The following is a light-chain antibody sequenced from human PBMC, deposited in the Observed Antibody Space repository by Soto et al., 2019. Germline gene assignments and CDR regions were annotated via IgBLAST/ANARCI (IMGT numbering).Light chain of an antibody. CDR2: EGS. Sequence: QSALTQPASVSGSPGQSITISCAGTSSDVGHDKYVSWYQHHPGKAPKLMIYEGSKRPSGVSNRFSGSKSGNTASLTISGLQAEDEADYYCCSYAGSRTFVFGGGTKLTVL. CDR1: SSDVGHDKY. CDR3: CSYAGSRTFV. V-gene: IGLV2-23*03. J-gene: IGLJ2*01.